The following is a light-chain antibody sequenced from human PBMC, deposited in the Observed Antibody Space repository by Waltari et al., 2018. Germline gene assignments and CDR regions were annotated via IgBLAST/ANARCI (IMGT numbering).Light chain of an antibody. CDR2: DAS. CDR3: QQRLAWPPLT. J-gene: IGKJ4*01. CDR1: HNVDKY. V-gene: IGKV3-11*01. Sequence: EFVLTQSPVTLTLSPGERATRSCRASHNVDKYLAWYQQKPGQAPRFLIYDASNRATGIPARFSGSGSGTDFTLTISSLEPEDFAVYYCQQRLAWPPLTFGGGTKVEIK.